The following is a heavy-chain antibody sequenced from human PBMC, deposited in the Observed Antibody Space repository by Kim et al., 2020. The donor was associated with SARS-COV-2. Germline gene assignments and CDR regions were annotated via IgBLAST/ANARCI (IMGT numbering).Heavy chain of an antibody. Sequence: GGSLRLSCGASGFTFSDSAMHWVRRASGKGLEWLGRIRSKVNGYATAYRASVRGRFTITRDDSRNKAYLRMNSLKTEDTAVYYCTRVPGTTLDFWDAFDIWGQGTMVAVSS. CDR1: GFTFSDSA. CDR2: IRSKVNGYAT. CDR3: TRVPGTTLDFWDAFDI. V-gene: IGHV3-73*01. J-gene: IGHJ3*02. D-gene: IGHD1-1*01.